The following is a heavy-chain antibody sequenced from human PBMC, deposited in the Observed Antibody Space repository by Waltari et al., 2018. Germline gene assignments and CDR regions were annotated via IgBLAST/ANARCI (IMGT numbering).Heavy chain of an antibody. D-gene: IGHD3-10*01. CDR1: GGSISSSSYY. Sequence: QLQLQESGPGLVKPSETLSLTCTVSGGSISSSSYYWGWIRQPPGKGLEWIGSIYYSGSTYYNPSLKSRVTISVDTSKNQFSLKLSSVTAADTAVYYCVRVSFFPRSYSTYYFDYWGQGTLVTVSS. CDR2: IYYSGST. CDR3: VRVSFFPRSYSTYYFDY. V-gene: IGHV4-39*07. J-gene: IGHJ4*02.